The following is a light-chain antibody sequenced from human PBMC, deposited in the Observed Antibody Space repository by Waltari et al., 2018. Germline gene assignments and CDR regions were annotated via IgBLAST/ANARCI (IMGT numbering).Light chain of an antibody. CDR1: QNILYSSNNKNY. J-gene: IGKJ5*01. Sequence: DTVITQSPNSLPVSLGERATINCKSSQNILYSSNNKNYLAWYQQKPGQPPKLLLYWASTRASGVPDRFSGSGSGTDFTLTISSLRTEDVAVYYCQQYYTIPITFGQGTRLEIK. CDR3: QQYYTIPIT. V-gene: IGKV4-1*01. CDR2: WAS.